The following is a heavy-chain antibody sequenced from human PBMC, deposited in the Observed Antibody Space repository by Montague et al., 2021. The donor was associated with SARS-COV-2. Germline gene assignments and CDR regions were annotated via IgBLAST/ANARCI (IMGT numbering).Heavy chain of an antibody. J-gene: IGHJ5*02. CDR3: ARDPIYGSGGYYYLDP. Sequence: QPVAEVKTPGESLRISCKASGYSFPTGWIGWVRQMPGKGGEWMGAIYPRDSDTRYSPSFQGQVTISVDKSISTAYLQWSSLKASDTAMYYCARDPIYGSGGYYYLDPWGQGTLVTVSS. V-gene: IGHV5-51*03. CDR1: GYSFPTGW. CDR2: IYPRDSDT. D-gene: IGHD3-10*01.